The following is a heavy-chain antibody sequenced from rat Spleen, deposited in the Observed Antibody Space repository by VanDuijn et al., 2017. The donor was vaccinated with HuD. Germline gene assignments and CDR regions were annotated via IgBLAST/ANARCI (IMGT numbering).Heavy chain of an antibody. Sequence: EVQLVESGGGLVQPGRSMKLSCAASGLSFSNYDMAWVRQAPTKGLEWVASISYDGTATYYRDSVRDRFTISRDNAKSILYLQIDSLKSEDTATYYCTRGYDGTYYYVNWFAYWGQGTLVTVSS. CDR3: TRGYDGTYYYVNWFAY. V-gene: IGHV5-20*01. CDR1: GLSFSNYD. CDR2: ISYDGTAT. J-gene: IGHJ3*01. D-gene: IGHD1-12*02.